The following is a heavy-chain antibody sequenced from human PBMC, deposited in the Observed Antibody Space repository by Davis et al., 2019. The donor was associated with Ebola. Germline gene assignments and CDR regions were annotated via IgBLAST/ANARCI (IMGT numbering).Heavy chain of an antibody. CDR3: ARKRREVDENFDY. CDR2: IYYSGST. V-gene: IGHV4-39*01. CDR1: GGSISSGGYY. Sequence: MPSETLSLTCTVSGGSISSGGYYWSWIRQHPGKGLEWIGSIYYSGSTYYNPSLKSRVTISVDTSKNQFSLKLSSVTAADTAVYYCARKRREVDENFDYWGQGTLVTVSS. J-gene: IGHJ4*02. D-gene: IGHD6-25*01.